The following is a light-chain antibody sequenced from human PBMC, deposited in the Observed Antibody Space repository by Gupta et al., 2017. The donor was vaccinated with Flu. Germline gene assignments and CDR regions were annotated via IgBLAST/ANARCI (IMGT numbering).Light chain of an antibody. CDR1: QGIRND. CDR2: AAS. J-gene: IGKJ1*01. CDR3: LQDYNYPRT. V-gene: IGKV1-6*01. Sequence: GDRVTITCRASQGIRNDLGWYQQKPGKAPKLLIYAASSLQSGVPSRFSRSGSGTDFTLTISSLQPEDFATYYCLQDYNYPRTFGQGTKVEIK.